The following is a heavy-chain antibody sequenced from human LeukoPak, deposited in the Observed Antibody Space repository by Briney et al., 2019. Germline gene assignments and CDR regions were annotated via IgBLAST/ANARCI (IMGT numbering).Heavy chain of an antibody. D-gene: IGHD3-16*01. CDR2: INQDGSEE. J-gene: IGHJ4*02. CDR3: AKKLIHYDGNGFVDY. Sequence: LPGGSLRLSCAASGFTFSHYWMTWVRQAPGKGLEWVANINQDGSEEFYVDSLKGRFTISRDDSKNTLYLQMDSLRAEDTAVYYCAKKLIHYDGNGFVDYWGQGILVTVSS. CDR1: GFTFSHYW. V-gene: IGHV3-7*01.